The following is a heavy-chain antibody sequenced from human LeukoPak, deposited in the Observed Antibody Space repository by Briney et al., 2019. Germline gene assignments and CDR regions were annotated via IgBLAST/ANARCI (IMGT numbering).Heavy chain of an antibody. CDR1: GFTLNTYT. J-gene: IGHJ3*02. D-gene: IGHD3-10*01. CDR3: AKSNGYGLIDI. V-gene: IGHV4-59*12. CDR2: IFYSGST. Sequence: GSLRLSCAASGFTLNTYTMNWVRQAPGKVLEWIGNIFYSGSTYYSPSLKSRVTISLDTSRNQFSLKLNSVTAADTAVYYCAKSNGYGLIDIWGQGTMVTVSS.